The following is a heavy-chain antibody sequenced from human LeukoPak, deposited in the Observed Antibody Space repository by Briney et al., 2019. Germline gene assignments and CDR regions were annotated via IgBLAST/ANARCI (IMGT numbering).Heavy chain of an antibody. D-gene: IGHD3-22*01. CDR1: VVTFSNYE. Sequence: GGSLRLSCAASVVTFSNYEMNWVRQAPGKGLEWVSYISSSGTTIYYADSVKGRFTISRDNSKNTLYLQMSSLRAEDTAVYYCVSTYHYDSSGYYPFDYWGQGTLVTVSS. CDR3: VSTYHYDSSGYYPFDY. J-gene: IGHJ4*02. CDR2: ISSSGTTI. V-gene: IGHV3-48*03.